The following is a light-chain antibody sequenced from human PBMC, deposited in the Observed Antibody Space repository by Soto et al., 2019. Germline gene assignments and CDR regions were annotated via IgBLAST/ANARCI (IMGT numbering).Light chain of an antibody. Sequence: QSALTLPPSASGSPGQSVTISCTGTSSDVGGYNYVSWYQQHPGKVPKLMIYEVSERPSGVPDRFSGSKSGNTASLTVSGLQAEDEADYYCSSDAGNNSVVFGGGTKLTVL. CDR3: SSDAGNNSVV. V-gene: IGLV2-8*01. J-gene: IGLJ2*01. CDR2: EVS. CDR1: SSDVGGYNY.